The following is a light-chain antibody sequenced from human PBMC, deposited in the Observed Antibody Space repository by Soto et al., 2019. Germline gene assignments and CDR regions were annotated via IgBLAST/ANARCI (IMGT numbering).Light chain of an antibody. V-gene: IGLV2-14*01. CDR1: SSDIGGYNY. CDR3: SSYTSSNTLV. Sequence: QSALTQPSSVSGSPGQSITISFTGGSSDIGGYNYVSWFQQHPGKAPKLMIYEVTNRPSGVSNRFSGSKSGSTASLTISGIHAEDEADYYCSSYTSSNTLVFGTGTKLTVL. CDR2: EVT. J-gene: IGLJ1*01.